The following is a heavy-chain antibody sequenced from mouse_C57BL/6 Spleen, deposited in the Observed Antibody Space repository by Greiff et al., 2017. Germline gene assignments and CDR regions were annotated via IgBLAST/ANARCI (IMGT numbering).Heavy chain of an antibody. CDR1: GYTFTSYW. J-gene: IGHJ2*01. CDR3: VSADSSGYYFDD. D-gene: IGHD3-2*02. V-gene: IGHV1-50*01. CDR2: IDPSDSYT. Sequence: QVQLQQPGAELVKPGASVKLSCKASGYTFTSYWMQWVKQRPGQGLEWIGEIDPSDSYTNYNQKFKGKATLTVDTSSSTAYMQLSSLTSEDSAVYYCVSADSSGYYFDDWGQGTTLTGSS.